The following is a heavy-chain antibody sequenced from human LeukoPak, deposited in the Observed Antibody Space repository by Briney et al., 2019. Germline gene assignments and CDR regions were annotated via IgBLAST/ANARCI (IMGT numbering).Heavy chain of an antibody. D-gene: IGHD2-15*01. CDR1: GFTFSSYD. CDR3: ARITYLDGGGNWFDP. J-gene: IGHJ5*02. Sequence: GSLRLSCAASGFTFSSYDMSWIRQPPGKRLEWIGQINHSGSTNYNPSLKSRVTISVDTSKNQFSLMLSSVTAADAAVYYCARITYLDGGGNWFDPWGQGTLVIVSS. CDR2: INHSGST. V-gene: IGHV4-34*01.